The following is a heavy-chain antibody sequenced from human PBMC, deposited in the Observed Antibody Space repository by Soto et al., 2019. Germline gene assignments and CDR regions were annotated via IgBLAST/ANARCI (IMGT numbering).Heavy chain of an antibody. CDR3: ARVAPYYYDSSGYYYDAYWFDP. J-gene: IGHJ5*02. CDR2: ISFDGSKT. D-gene: IGHD3-22*01. Sequence: GGSLRLSCEASGFTFSTYDIHWVRQAPGKGLEWVAVISFDGSKTYYVDSVKGRFSISRDNSKSTLYLEMNDLRSEDTALYYCARVAPYYYDSSGYYYDAYWFDPWGQGTLVTVSS. V-gene: IGHV3-30*03. CDR1: GFTFSTYD.